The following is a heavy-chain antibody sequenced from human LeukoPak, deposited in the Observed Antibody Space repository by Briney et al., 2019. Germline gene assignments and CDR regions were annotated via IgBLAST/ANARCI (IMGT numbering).Heavy chain of an antibody. Sequence: GGSLRLSCAASGFAFNNYAMSWVRQAPGKGLEWVSAISGSGTNIYYADSVKGRFTISRDNSKNMLYLQLNSLRAEDTAVYYCAKIWVGSNWLYWGQGTLVTVSS. CDR3: AKIWVGSNWLY. CDR1: GFAFNNYA. CDR2: ISGSGTNI. V-gene: IGHV3-23*01. D-gene: IGHD6-13*01. J-gene: IGHJ1*01.